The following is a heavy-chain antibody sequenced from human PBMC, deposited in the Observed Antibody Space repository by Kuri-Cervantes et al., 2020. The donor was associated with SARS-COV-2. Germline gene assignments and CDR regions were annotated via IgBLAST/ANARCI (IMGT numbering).Heavy chain of an antibody. D-gene: IGHD6-19*01. J-gene: IGHJ6*03. Sequence: SETLSLTCTVSGGSISSSSYYWGWIRQPPGKGLEWIGSIYYSGSTYYNLSLKSRVTISVDTSKNQFSLKLSSVTAADTAVYYCARHGDSGWYNYYYYMDVWGKGTTVTVSS. V-gene: IGHV4-39*01. CDR2: IYYSGST. CDR3: ARHGDSGWYNYYYYMDV. CDR1: GGSISSSSYY.